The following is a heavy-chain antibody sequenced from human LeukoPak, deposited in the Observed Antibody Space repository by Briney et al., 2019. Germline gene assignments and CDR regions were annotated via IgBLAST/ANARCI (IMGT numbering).Heavy chain of an antibody. CDR1: GFTFDDYA. CDR2: ISGDGGST. J-gene: IGHJ4*01. V-gene: IGHV3-43*02. Sequence: GGSLRLSCAASGFTFDDYAMHWVRQAPGKGLEWVSLISGDGGSTYYADSVKGRFTLSRDNSKNSLYLQMNGLRTEDSALKYCEKTGLRPRGFDDWGQGTLVAVSS. CDR3: EKTGLRPRGFDD. D-gene: IGHD5-12*01.